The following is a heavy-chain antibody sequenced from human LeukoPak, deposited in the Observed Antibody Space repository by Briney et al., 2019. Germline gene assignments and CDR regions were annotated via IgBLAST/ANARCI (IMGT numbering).Heavy chain of an antibody. D-gene: IGHD3-3*01. Sequence: TLSLTCTVSGGSISSYYWSWIRQPPGKALEWLALIYWDDDVRYNPSLKSRLAITKDTSKNQVVLTVTKMDPVDTATYYCAHRTLDGYYFDHWGQGTLVTVSS. V-gene: IGHV2-5*08. CDR1: GGSISSYYW. CDR3: AHRTLDGYYFDH. J-gene: IGHJ4*02. CDR2: IYWDDDV.